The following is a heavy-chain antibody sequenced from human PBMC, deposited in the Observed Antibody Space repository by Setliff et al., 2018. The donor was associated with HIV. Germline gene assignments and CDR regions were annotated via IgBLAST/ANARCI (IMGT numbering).Heavy chain of an antibody. Sequence: SETLSLTCAVFGGSFTDYYWIWIRQPPEKGLEWIGEINHSGSTHYNPSLKSRFIISVDTPKNQFSLKVNSMTAADTAVYYCARGARLLAAYSDRWDYFYMAVWGKGTTVTVSS. D-gene: IGHD1-26*01. CDR1: GGSFTDYY. J-gene: IGHJ6*03. V-gene: IGHV4-34*01. CDR2: INHSGST. CDR3: ARGARLLAAYSDRWDYFYMAV.